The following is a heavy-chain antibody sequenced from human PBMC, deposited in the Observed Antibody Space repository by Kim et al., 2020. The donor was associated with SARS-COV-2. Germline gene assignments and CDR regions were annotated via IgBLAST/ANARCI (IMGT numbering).Heavy chain of an antibody. CDR2: INPNSGGT. D-gene: IGHD2-8*01. Sequence: ASVKVSCKACAYILSGYSFHWVRQAPGQGLEWMGRINPNSGGTNYAQKFQDRVTMTRDTSISTLYMELSSLRSDDTAVYYCASSVVLMVYAVEAWGQGTLVTVSS. V-gene: IGHV1-2*06. CDR3: ASSVVLMVYAVEA. J-gene: IGHJ5*02. CDR1: AYILSGYS.